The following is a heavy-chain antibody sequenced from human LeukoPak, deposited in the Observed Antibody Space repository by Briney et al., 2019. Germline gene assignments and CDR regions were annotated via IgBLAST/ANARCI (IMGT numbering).Heavy chain of an antibody. J-gene: IGHJ4*02. CDR2: IKSKADGETT. D-gene: IGHD3-10*01. CDR3: TTDLAITMIRGVIVY. Sequence: GGSLRLSCAASGFSFTHAWMTWVRQAPGKGLEWVGRIKSKADGETTDYAAPVKGRCTMSRDDSKATLYLQMNYVNTEDTAVYYCTTDLAITMIRGVIVYWGQGTLVTVSS. CDR1: GFSFTHAW. V-gene: IGHV3-15*05.